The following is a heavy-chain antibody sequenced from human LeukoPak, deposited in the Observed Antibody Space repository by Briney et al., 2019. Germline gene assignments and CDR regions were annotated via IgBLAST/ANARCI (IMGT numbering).Heavy chain of an antibody. V-gene: IGHV3-23*01. CDR2: ISGGGVTT. D-gene: IGHD6-13*01. CDR1: GFTFSSYA. J-gene: IGHJ5*02. Sequence: GGSLRLSCAASGFTFSSYAMSWVRPAPGKGLEWGSTISGGGVTTYYADSVKGRLTISRDNSKNTVSLQMNSLRDDDTAVYFCARESPVAAVGRSWFDPWGQGTLVTVSS. CDR3: ARESPVAAVGRSWFDP.